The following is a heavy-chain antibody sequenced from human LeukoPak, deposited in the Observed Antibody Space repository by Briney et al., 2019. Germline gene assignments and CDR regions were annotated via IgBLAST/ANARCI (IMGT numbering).Heavy chain of an antibody. CDR2: ISSSSSYI. D-gene: IGHD5-12*01. J-gene: IGHJ4*02. CDR3: ARDMSGYSGYAFDY. V-gene: IGHV3-21*01. CDR1: GFTFGSYS. Sequence: GGSLRLSCAASGFTFGSYSMNWVRQAPGKGLEWVSSISSSSSYIYYADSVKGRFTISRDNAKNSLYLQMNSLRAEDTAVYYCARDMSGYSGYAFDYWGQGTLVTVSS.